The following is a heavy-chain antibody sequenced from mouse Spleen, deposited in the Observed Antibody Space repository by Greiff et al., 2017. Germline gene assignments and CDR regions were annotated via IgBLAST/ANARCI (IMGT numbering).Heavy chain of an antibody. J-gene: IGHJ2*01. Sequence: QVQLQQSGPELVKPGASVKLSCKASGYTFTSYDINWVKQRPGQGLEWIGWIYPGNSDTSYNQKFKGKAKLTAVTSTSTAYMELSSLTNEDSAVYYCTVITTATFDYWGQGTTLTVSS. V-gene: IGHV1-66*01. D-gene: IGHD1-2*01. CDR2: IYPGNSDT. CDR3: TVITTATFDY. CDR1: GYTFTSYD.